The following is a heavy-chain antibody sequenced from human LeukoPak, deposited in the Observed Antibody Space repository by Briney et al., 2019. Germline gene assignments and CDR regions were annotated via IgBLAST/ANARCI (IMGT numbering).Heavy chain of an antibody. V-gene: IGHV1-69*13. CDR1: GGTFSSYA. J-gene: IGHJ5*02. Sequence: SVKVSCEASGGTFSSYAISWVRQAPGQGLEWMGGIIPIFGTANYAQKFQGRVTITADESTSTAYMELSSLRSEDTAVYYCARESDLYCSSTSCRFDPWGQGTLVTVSS. CDR2: IIPIFGTA. CDR3: ARESDLYCSSTSCRFDP. D-gene: IGHD2-2*01.